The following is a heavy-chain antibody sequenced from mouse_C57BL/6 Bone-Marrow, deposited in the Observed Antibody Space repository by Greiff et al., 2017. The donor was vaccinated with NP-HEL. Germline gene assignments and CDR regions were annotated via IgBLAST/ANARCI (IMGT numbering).Heavy chain of an antibody. CDR1: GFTFSSYA. D-gene: IGHD2-2*01. J-gene: IGHJ4*01. CDR3: ARDGYLYYAMDY. Sequence: EVQGVESGGGLVKPGGSLKLSCAASGFTFSSYAMPWVRQTPEKRLEWVATISDGGSYTYYPDNVKGRFTISRDNAKNNLYLQRSRLKSEDTAMYYGARDGYLYYAMDYWGQGTSVTVSS. CDR2: ISDGGSYT. V-gene: IGHV5-4*01.